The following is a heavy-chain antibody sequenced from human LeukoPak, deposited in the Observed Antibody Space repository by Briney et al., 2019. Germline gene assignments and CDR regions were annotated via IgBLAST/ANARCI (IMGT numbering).Heavy chain of an antibody. D-gene: IGHD2-21*01. V-gene: IGHV6-1*01. CDR3: ARYSGLGVPDY. CDR2: TYYRSKWNN. J-gene: IGHJ4*02. CDR1: GDSVSSKSAA. Sequence: SQTLSLTCAISGDSVSSKSAAWNCIRQSPSRGLEWLGRTYYRSKWNNDYAVSVRGRITINPDTSKNQFSLLLNSVTPEDTAVYYCARYSGLGVPDYWGQGTLVTVSS.